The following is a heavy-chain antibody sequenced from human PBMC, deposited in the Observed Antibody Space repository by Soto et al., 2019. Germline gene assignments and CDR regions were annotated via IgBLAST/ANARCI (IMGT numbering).Heavy chain of an antibody. J-gene: IGHJ3*02. CDR1: GGSISSGGYS. Sequence: PSETLSLTCAVSGGSISSGGYSWSWIRQPPGKGLEWIGYIYHSGSTNYNPSLKSRVTISVDRSKDQFSLKLSSVTAADTAVYYCARGRNIVVVIAPRAFDIWGQGTMVTVSS. CDR2: IYHSGST. V-gene: IGHV4-30-2*01. CDR3: ARGRNIVVVIAPRAFDI. D-gene: IGHD2-21*01.